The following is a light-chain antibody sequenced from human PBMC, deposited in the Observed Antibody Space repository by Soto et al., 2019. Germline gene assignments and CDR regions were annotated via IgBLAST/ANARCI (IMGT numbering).Light chain of an antibody. CDR1: QSVSSY. V-gene: IGKV3-15*01. J-gene: IGKJ1*01. Sequence: EKVMTQSPATLSVSPGERATLSCRASQSVSSYLAWYQQKPGQAPRLLIYDASTRATGVPARFSGSGSGTEFTLTISSLQSEDLAVYYCQQYDDWPETFDQGTKVEIK. CDR2: DAS. CDR3: QQYDDWPET.